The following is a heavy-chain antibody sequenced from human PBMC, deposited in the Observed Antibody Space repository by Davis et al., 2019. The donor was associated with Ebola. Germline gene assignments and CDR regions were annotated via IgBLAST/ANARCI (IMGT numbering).Heavy chain of an antibody. J-gene: IGHJ6*02. V-gene: IGHV3-9*01. CDR1: GFTFDDYA. D-gene: IGHD6-6*01. CDR2: ISSSSSYI. Sequence: SLKISCAASGFTFDDYAMHWVRQAPGKGLEWVSGISSSSSYIYYADSVKGRFTISRDNAKNSLYLQMNSLRAEDTALYYCAKEIAARFGFYYYGMDVWGQGTTVTVSS. CDR3: AKEIAARFGFYYYGMDV.